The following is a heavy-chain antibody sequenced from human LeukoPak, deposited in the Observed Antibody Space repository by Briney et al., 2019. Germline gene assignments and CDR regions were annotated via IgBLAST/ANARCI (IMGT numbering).Heavy chain of an antibody. CDR2: IYNSGTT. V-gene: IGHV4-61*02. CDR3: AREGGDSSGYYYRHIRFFFDY. J-gene: IGHJ4*02. D-gene: IGHD3-22*01. Sequence: PSETLSLTCTVSGGSISSGGSYWSWIRQPPGKGLEWIGRIYNSGTTNYSPSLKSRLTISVDTSKNQFSLKLSSVTAADTAVYYCAREGGDSSGYYYRHIRFFFDYWGQGTLVTVSS. CDR1: GGSISSGGSY.